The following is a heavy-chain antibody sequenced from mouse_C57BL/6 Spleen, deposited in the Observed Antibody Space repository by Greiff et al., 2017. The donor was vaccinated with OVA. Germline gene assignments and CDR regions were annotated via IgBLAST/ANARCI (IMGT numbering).Heavy chain of an antibody. V-gene: IGHV10-3*01. J-gene: IGHJ1*03. CDR1: GFTFNTYA. CDR3: VREGDYGWYFDV. CDR2: LRSKSSNYAT. D-gene: IGHD2-4*01. Sequence: EVQLVESGGGLVQPKGSLKLSCAASGFTFNTYAMHWVRQAPGKGLEWVARLRSKSSNYATYYADSVKDRFTISRDDSQSMLYLQMNNLKTEDTAMYYCVREGDYGWYFDVWGTGTTVTVSS.